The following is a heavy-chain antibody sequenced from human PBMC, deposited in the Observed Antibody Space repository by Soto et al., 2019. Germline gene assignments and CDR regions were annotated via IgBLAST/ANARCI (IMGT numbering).Heavy chain of an antibody. V-gene: IGHV3-23*01. CDR2: ISGSGGST. D-gene: IGHD6-13*01. Sequence: GGSLRLSCAAAGFTFSIYDMSWVRQAPGKGLEWVSAISGSGGSTYYADSVKGRFTISRDNSKNTLYLQMNSLRADDTAVYYCAIATRGGAATLIRDYWGQGTLVTVS. CDR3: AIATRGGAATLIRDY. J-gene: IGHJ4*02. CDR1: GFTFSIYD.